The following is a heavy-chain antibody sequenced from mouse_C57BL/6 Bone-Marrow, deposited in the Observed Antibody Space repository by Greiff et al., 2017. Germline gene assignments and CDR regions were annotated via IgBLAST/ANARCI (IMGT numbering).Heavy chain of an antibody. CDR3: ARCDWCFDV. J-gene: IGHJ1*03. Sequence: VQLQQSGPGLVQPSQCLSITCTVSGFSLTSYGVHWVRQSPGKGLEWMGVIWSGGGTDYYADFIYRLSISKDNSKSQVFFKMNSLQADDTAIYYCARCDWCFDVWGTGTTVTVSA. CDR2: IWSGGGT. CDR1: GFSLTSYG. V-gene: IGHV2-2*01.